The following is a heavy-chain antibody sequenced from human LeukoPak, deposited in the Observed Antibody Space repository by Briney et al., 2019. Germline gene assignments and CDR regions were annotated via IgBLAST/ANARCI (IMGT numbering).Heavy chain of an antibody. J-gene: IGHJ4*02. CDR2: IKQDGSEK. D-gene: IGHD6-13*01. CDR1: GFTFSSYW. CDR3: ASPDSSSWYYFDY. Sequence: GRSLRLSCAASGFTFSSYWMSWVRQAPGKGLEWVANIKQDGSEKYYVDFVKGRFTISRDNAKNSLYLQMNSLRAEDTAVYYCASPDSSSWYYFDYWGQGTLVTVSS. V-gene: IGHV3-7*01.